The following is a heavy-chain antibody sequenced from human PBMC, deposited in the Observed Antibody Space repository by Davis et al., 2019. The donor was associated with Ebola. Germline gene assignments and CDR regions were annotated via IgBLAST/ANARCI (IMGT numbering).Heavy chain of an antibody. CDR3: ARVDRTGTPDY. CDR1: GFTFSSYW. V-gene: IGHV3-33*08. D-gene: IGHD1-7*01. CDR2: IWYDGSNK. J-gene: IGHJ4*02. Sequence: GGSLRLSCAASGFTFSSYWMSWVRQAPGKGLEWVAVIWYDGSNKYYADSVKGRFTISRDNSKNTLYLQMNSLRAEDTAVYYCARVDRTGTPDYWGQGTLVTVSS.